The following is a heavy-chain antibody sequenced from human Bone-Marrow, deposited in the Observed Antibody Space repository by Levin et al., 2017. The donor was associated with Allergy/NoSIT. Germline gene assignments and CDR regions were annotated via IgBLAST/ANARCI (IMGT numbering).Heavy chain of an antibody. D-gene: IGHD2-15*01. CDR1: GFTFSSYS. V-gene: IGHV3-64D*06. CDR3: VKGSPVVLAPFDS. J-gene: IGHJ4*02. Sequence: ASVKVSCSVSGFTFSSYSMHWVRQAPGKGLEYVSHITSNGESTYFADSVKGRFTISRDNSKNTLFLQMTSLRTEDTALYYCVKGSPVVLAPFDSWGQGTLVTVSS. CDR2: ITSNGEST.